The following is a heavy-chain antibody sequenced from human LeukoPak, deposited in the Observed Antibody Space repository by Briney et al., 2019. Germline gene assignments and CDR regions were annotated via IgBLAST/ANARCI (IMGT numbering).Heavy chain of an antibody. CDR1: GGTFSSYA. CDR3: AREARYYDILTGYYLFYFDY. Sequence: SVKVSCKASGGTFSSYAISWVRQAPGQGLEWMGGIIPIFGTANYAQKFQGRVTITADESTSTAYMELSSLISEDTAVSYCAREARYYDILTGYYLFYFDYWGQGTLVTVSS. D-gene: IGHD3-9*01. V-gene: IGHV1-69*01. CDR2: IIPIFGTA. J-gene: IGHJ4*02.